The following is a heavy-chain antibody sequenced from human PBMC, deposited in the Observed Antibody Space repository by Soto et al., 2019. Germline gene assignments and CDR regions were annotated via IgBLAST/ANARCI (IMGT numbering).Heavy chain of an antibody. Sequence: SETLSLTCSVSGGSISGSYWSWIRQSPGKGLEWLGYVYYTGSTNYSPSLRSRVSISVDTSKNEFSLRLSSVTAADPAVYFCARSVAVPGAHIDYWGQGTQVTVSS. V-gene: IGHV4-59*01. CDR2: VYYTGST. CDR1: GGSISGSY. J-gene: IGHJ4*02. D-gene: IGHD6-13*01. CDR3: ARSVAVPGAHIDY.